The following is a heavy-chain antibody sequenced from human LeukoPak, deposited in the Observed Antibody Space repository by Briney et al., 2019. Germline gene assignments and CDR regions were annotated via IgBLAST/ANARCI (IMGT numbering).Heavy chain of an antibody. Sequence: SETLSLTCAVYGGSFSGYYWSWIRQPPGKGLEWIGEINHSGSTNYNPSLKSRVTISVDTSKNQFSLKLSSVTAADTAVYYCARHRESSSWNDYWGQGTLVTVSS. CDR3: ARHRESSSWNDY. V-gene: IGHV4-34*01. CDR2: INHSGST. D-gene: IGHD6-13*01. CDR1: GGSFSGYY. J-gene: IGHJ4*02.